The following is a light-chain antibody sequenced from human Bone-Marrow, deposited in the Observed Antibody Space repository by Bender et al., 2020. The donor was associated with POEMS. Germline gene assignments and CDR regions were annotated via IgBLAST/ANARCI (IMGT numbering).Light chain of an antibody. V-gene: IGLV2-14*02. CDR3: TSFTSSGPSRV. CDR1: SSDVGGYNL. CDR2: DVT. Sequence: QSDLTQPASVSGSPGQSITISCTGTSSDVGGYNLVAWYQQHPGKAPKLMIYDVTNRPSGVSNRFSGSKSGNTASLTISGLQAEDEADYFCTSFTSSGPSRVFGGGTKLTVL. J-gene: IGLJ3*02.